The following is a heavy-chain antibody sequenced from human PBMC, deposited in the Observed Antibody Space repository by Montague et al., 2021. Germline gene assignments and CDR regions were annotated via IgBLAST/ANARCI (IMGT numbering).Heavy chain of an antibody. V-gene: IGHV4-4*02. CDR1: GDSISSNYF. CDR2: FYHGAT. Sequence: SETLSLTCTVSGDSISSNYFCCWVRQPLGKGLEWIGEFYHGATSYSPSLKSRLTVSMDTSRNQFSLKLNSVTAADTAIYYCAVGSESAWELLHHWGQGILVTVSS. D-gene: IGHD1-26*01. CDR3: AVGSESAWELLHH. J-gene: IGHJ5*02.